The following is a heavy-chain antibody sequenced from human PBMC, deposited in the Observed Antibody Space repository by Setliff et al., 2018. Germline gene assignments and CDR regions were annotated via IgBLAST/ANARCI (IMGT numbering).Heavy chain of an antibody. J-gene: IGHJ5*02. CDR1: GGSISSSSYY. CDR2: IYYSGST. V-gene: IGHV4-39*07. CDR3: ARDSPTYPNWFDP. Sequence: SETLSLTCTVSGGSISSSSYYWGWIRQPPGKGLEWIGSIYYSGSTYYNPSLKSRVTISVDTSKNQFSLKLSSVTTADTAVYYCARDSPTYPNWFDPWGQGTLVTVSS.